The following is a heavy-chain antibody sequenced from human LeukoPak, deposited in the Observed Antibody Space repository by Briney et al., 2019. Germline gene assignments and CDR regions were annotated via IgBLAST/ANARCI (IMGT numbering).Heavy chain of an antibody. D-gene: IGHD4-11*01. CDR1: GGSFSGYY. CDR3: ARGPTTVPATYYFDY. J-gene: IGHJ4*02. CDR2: INHSGST. Sequence: SETLSLTCAVYGGSFSGYYWSSIRQPPGKGLEWIGEINHSGSTNYNPSLKSRVTISVDTSKNQFSLKLSSVTAADTAVYYCARGPTTVPATYYFDYWGQGTLVTVSS. V-gene: IGHV4-34*01.